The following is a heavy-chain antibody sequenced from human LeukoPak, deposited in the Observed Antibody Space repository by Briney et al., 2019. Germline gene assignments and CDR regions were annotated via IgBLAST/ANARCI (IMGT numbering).Heavy chain of an antibody. D-gene: IGHD5-24*01. CDR3: ARVVPAEAMATIPFDY. CDR1: VYNFIGYF. J-gene: IGHJ4*02. Sequence: ASVKVSFKSSVYNFIGYFMHWVRQAPGQGLEWMGWINPNSGGTKYAQNFQGRVTMTRDASINTAYMELGRLRSDDTAVYFCARVVPAEAMATIPFDYWGQGTLVTVSS. V-gene: IGHV1-2*02. CDR2: INPNSGGT.